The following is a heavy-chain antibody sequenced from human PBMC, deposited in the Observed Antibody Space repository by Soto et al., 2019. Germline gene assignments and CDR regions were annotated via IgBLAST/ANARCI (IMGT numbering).Heavy chain of an antibody. CDR3: ARREGDCRGGSCPFYHD. CDR2: IYHSGST. D-gene: IGHD2-15*01. J-gene: IGHJ4*02. CDR1: GGSISSNNW. Sequence: QVQLQESGPGLVKPSETLSLTCAVSGGSISSNNWWSWVRQTPGKGLEWIGEIYHSGSTNYNPYLKRRFTISLDKSKSQFSLSLTSTTAADTAGYYCARREGDCRGGSCPFYHDWGQGTLVTASS. V-gene: IGHV4-4*02.